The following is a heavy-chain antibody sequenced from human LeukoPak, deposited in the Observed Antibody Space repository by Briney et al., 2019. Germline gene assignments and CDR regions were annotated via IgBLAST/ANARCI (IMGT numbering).Heavy chain of an antibody. V-gene: IGHV3-21*01. CDR3: ARLEDTAMGTDY. CDR1: GFTFSSYS. J-gene: IGHJ4*02. Sequence: PGGSLRLSCAASGFTFSSYSMNWVRQAPGKGLEWVSSISSSSSYIYYADSVKGRFTISRDNAKNSLYLQMNSLRAEDTAVYYCARLEDTAMGTDYWGQGTLVTVSS. D-gene: IGHD5-18*01. CDR2: ISSSSSYI.